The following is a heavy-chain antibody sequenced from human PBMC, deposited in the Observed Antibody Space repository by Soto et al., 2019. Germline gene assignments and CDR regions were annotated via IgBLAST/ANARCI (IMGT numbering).Heavy chain of an antibody. CDR1: GASISSYY. J-gene: IGHJ4*02. D-gene: IGHD4-17*01. CDR2: ISYTGST. V-gene: IGHV4-59*01. Sequence: SETLSLTCTVSGASISSYYWSWIRQPPGKGLEWIGHISYTGSTNYNPSLRSRVTISVDTSKSQFSLKLSSVTAADTAVYHCARAVGDYDSMDYWGQGTLVTVSS. CDR3: ARAVGDYDSMDY.